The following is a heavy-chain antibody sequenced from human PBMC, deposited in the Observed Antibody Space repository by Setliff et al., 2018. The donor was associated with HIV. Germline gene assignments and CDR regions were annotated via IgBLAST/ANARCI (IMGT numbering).Heavy chain of an antibody. J-gene: IGHJ3*02. CDR3: ARHLRETYYYGSGSPGVAFDT. D-gene: IGHD3-10*01. Sequence: PGESLTISCKGSENSFTTYWIGWVRQMPGKGLEWMGIIYPDDSDTRYSPSFQGQVTMSVDKSVNTAYLQWSSLKASDTAMYFCARHLRETYYYGSGSPGVAFDTWGQGTMVTVSS. V-gene: IGHV5-51*01. CDR2: IYPDDSDT. CDR1: ENSFTTYW.